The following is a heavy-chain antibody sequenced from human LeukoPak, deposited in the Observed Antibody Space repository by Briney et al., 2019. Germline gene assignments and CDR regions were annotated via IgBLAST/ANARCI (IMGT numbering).Heavy chain of an antibody. CDR3: ARRAWDDFPYYYYYYMDV. Sequence: GASVKVSCKASGGTFSSYAISWVRQAPGQGLEWMGGIIPIFGTANYAQKFQGRVTITADKSTSTAYMELSSLRSEDTAVYYCARRAWDDFPYYYYYYMDVWGKGTTVTVSS. CDR1: GGTFSSYA. CDR2: IIPIFGTA. V-gene: IGHV1-69*06. J-gene: IGHJ6*03. D-gene: IGHD3-3*01.